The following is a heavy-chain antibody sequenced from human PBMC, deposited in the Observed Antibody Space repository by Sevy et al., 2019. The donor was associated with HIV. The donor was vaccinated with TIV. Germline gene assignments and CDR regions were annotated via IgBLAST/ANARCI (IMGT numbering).Heavy chain of an antibody. CDR3: AKGGSGGIAHYGMDV. D-gene: IGHD6-25*01. J-gene: IGHJ6*02. CDR1: GFRFNNFG. V-gene: IGHV3-30*02. Sequence: GGSLRLSCAASGFRFNNFGMYWVRQAPGKGLEGVAFIRYDGSNKYYVDSVKGRSTISRDNAKDTLYLEMKSLRLEDTAIYYCAKGGSGGIAHYGMDVWGQGTTVTVSS. CDR2: IRYDGSNK.